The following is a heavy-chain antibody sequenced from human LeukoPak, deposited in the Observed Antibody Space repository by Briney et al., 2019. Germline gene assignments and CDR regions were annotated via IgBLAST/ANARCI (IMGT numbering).Heavy chain of an antibody. J-gene: IGHJ4*02. Sequence: SETLSLTCTVSGGSISSGSYYWSWIRQPAGKGLEWIGRIYTSGSTNYSPSLKSRVTISVDTSKNQFSLKLSSVTAADTAVYYCARLNTAMPRRYFDYWGQGTLVTVSS. CDR2: IYTSGST. CDR1: GGSISSGSYY. D-gene: IGHD5-18*01. CDR3: ARLNTAMPRRYFDY. V-gene: IGHV4-61*02.